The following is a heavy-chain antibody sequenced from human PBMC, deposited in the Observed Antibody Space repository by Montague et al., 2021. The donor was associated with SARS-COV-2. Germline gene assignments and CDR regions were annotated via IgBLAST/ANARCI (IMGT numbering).Heavy chain of an antibody. CDR2: IYYSGST. J-gene: IGHJ3*02. CDR3: ARGSGRMGNAFDI. D-gene: IGHD6-19*01. V-gene: IGHV4-59*01. CDR1: GGSISSYY. Sequence: SETLSLTCTVSGGSISSYYWSWIRQPPGKGLEWIGSIYYSGSTNYNPSLKSRVTISVDTSKNQFSLKLSSVTAADTAVYYCARGSGRMGNAFDIWGQGTMVTVSS.